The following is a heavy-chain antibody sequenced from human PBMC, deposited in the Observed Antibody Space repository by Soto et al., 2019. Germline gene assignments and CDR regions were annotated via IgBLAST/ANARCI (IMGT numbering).Heavy chain of an antibody. CDR3: VKDMGQAAVGIRYPYGLDV. CDR1: GFTVSSFG. V-gene: IGHV3-64D*06. J-gene: IGHJ6*02. Sequence: GGSLRLSCSGSGFTVSSFGMHWVRQAPGKGLEHVSTLSSNGIGTYYADSVKGRFTFSRDTSKNALYLQMSSLRTEDTAVYYCVKDMGQAAVGIRYPYGLDVWGLGTTVTVSS. CDR2: LSSNGIGT. D-gene: IGHD6-13*01.